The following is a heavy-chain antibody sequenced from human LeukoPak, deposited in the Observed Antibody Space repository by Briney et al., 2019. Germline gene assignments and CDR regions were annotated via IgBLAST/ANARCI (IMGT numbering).Heavy chain of an antibody. D-gene: IGHD3-10*01. Sequence: SETLSLTCTVSGGSISIYYWSWIRQPPGKGLEWIGYISNTGDTNTNPSLKSRVAVSLDTSKNQLSLQLRFVTAAATAGDFCARDDLSYGSGAGGYAFDIWGQGTMVTVSS. V-gene: IGHV4-4*08. CDR2: ISNTGDT. J-gene: IGHJ3*02. CDR3: ARDDLSYGSGAGGYAFDI. CDR1: GGSISIYY.